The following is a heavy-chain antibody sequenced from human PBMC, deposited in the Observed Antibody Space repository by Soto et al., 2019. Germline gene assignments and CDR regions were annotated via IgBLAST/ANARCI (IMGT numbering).Heavy chain of an antibody. D-gene: IGHD6-6*01. CDR3: AIVAARDGMDV. V-gene: IGHV3-11*01. CDR2: SSNRGSAI. CDR1: GITFTDYY. J-gene: IGHJ6*02. Sequence: QVQLVESGGGLVKPGGSLRLSCAASGITFTDYYMSWIRQAPGKGLEWGSCSSNRGSAIYYADSVKGRFTISRDNAKNSLYLQMNSLRAEDTALYYCAIVAARDGMDVWGQGTTVTVSS.